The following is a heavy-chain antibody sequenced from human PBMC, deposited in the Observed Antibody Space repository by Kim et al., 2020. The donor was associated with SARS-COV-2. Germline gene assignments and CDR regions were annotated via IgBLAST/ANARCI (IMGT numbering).Heavy chain of an antibody. Sequence: ASVKVSCKASGYTFTSYGISWVRQAPGQGLEWMGWISAYNGNTNYAQKLQGRVTMTTDTSTSTAYMELRSLRSDDTAVYYCARGVRYFDATWGDDYWGQGTLVTVSS. CDR3: ARGVRYFDATWGDDY. V-gene: IGHV1-18*04. J-gene: IGHJ4*02. CDR1: GYTFTSYG. CDR2: ISAYNGNT. D-gene: IGHD3-9*01.